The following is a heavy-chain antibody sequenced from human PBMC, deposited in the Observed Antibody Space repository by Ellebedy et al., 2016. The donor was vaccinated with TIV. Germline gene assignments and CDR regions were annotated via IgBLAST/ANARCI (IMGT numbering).Heavy chain of an antibody. V-gene: IGHV1-8*01. J-gene: IGHJ5*02. Sequence: AASVKVSCKASGYTFTSYDINWVRQATGQGLEWMGWMNPHSGNTGYAQKFQGRVIMTRSTSMNTAYMELSSLRSEDTAVYYCVRDAKGGSGWFDPWGQGTRVTVSS. CDR3: VRDAKGGSGWFDP. CDR2: MNPHSGNT. D-gene: IGHD1-26*01. CDR1: GYTFTSYD.